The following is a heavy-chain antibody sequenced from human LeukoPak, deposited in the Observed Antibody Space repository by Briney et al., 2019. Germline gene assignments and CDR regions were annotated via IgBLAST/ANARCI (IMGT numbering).Heavy chain of an antibody. CDR2: INPNSGGT. CDR1: GYTFTGYY. CDR3: AREGQWQFNWFDP. Sequence: VASVTVSCKASGYTFTGYYMHWVRQAPGQGLEWMGWINPNSGGTNYAQKFQGRVTMTRDTSISTAYMELSRLRSDDTAVYYCAREGQWQFNWFDPWGQGTLVTVSS. V-gene: IGHV1-2*02. J-gene: IGHJ5*02. D-gene: IGHD6-19*01.